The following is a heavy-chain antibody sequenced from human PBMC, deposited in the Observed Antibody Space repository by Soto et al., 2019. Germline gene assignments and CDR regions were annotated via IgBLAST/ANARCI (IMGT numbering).Heavy chain of an antibody. CDR2: IGGYKVNT. CDR1: GYTFTNYG. Sequence: QVQLVQSGAEVREPGASVKVSCKASGYTFTNYGVSWVRQAPGQGLEWMGWIGGYKVNTNYAPKLQGRVTLTTDTSTSTAYMELRSLRYDDTAVYYCAPHTLDTGMPSGYWGQGTLVTVAS. V-gene: IGHV1-18*01. CDR3: APHTLDTGMPSGY. D-gene: IGHD5-18*01. J-gene: IGHJ4*02.